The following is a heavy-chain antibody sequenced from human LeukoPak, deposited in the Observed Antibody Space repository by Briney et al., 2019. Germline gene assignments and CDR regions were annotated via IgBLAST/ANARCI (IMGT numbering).Heavy chain of an antibody. CDR3: ARLSWWSGYSYAQPYYFDY. V-gene: IGHV4-59*08. CDR2: IYYSGST. D-gene: IGHD5-18*01. J-gene: IGHJ4*02. CDR1: GGSISSYY. Sequence: SETLSLTCTVSGGSISSYYWSWIRRPPGKGLEWIGYIYYSGSTNYNPSLKSRVTISVDTSKNQFSLKLSSVTAADTAVYYCARLSWWSGYSYAQPYYFDYWGQGTLVTVSS.